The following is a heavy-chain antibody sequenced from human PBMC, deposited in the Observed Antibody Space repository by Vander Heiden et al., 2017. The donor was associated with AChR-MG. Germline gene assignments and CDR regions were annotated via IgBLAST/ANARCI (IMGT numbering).Heavy chain of an antibody. D-gene: IGHD6-25*01. CDR2: IFHSGST. Sequence: QLQLQESGPGLVQPSETLSLTCTVSGGSISSSSYYWGWIRQPPGKGLEWIGSIYYSGSIFHSGSTYYNPSLKSRVTISVDTSKNQFSLKLSSVTAADTAVYYCARHRAAQNHWFDPWGQGTPVTVSS. V-gene: IGHV4-39*01. CDR3: ARHRAAQNHWFDP. J-gene: IGHJ5*02. CDR1: GGSISSSSYY.